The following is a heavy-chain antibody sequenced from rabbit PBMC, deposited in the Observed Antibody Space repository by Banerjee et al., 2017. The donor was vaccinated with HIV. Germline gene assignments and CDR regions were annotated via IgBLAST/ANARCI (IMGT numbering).Heavy chain of an antibody. D-gene: IGHD4-2*01. CDR3: ARAFGGDAGYLYLTIGYFNL. V-gene: IGHV1S40*01. CDR1: GIDFSSWYY. CDR2: IYAGSGGST. J-gene: IGHJ4*01. Sequence: QSLEESGGDLVKPGASLTLTCTASGIDFSSWYYMCWVRQAPGKGLEWIACIYAGSGGSTYYASWAKGRFTISKTSSTTVTLQMTSLTAADTATYFCARAFGGDAGYLYLTIGYFNLWGPGTLVTVS.